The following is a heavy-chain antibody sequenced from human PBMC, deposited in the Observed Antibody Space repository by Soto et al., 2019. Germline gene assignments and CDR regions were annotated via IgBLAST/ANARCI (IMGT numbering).Heavy chain of an antibody. Sequence: WETLSLTCTASGCSISSYYWSWIRQPPGKGLEWIRYINYSGSTNYNPALNSRVTISVDTSKNQFTLKLSSVNAADTALYYGGRGWLQLDYWGQGTLVTVSS. CDR1: GCSISSYY. CDR3: GRGWLQLDY. CDR2: INYSGST. J-gene: IGHJ4*02. V-gene: IGHV4-59*01. D-gene: IGHD5-12*01.